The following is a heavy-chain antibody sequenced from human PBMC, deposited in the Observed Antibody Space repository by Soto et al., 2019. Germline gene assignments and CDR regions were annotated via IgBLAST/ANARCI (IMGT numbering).Heavy chain of an antibody. CDR2: IKTDGSST. V-gene: IGHV3-74*01. Sequence: GGSLRLSCAASGFTFSSYWMHWVRQAPGKGLVWVSRIKTDGSSTSYADSVKGRFTISRDNAKNTLYLQMSSLRVEDTAVYYCAREKFDPWGQGTLVTSPQ. CDR3: AREKFDP. CDR1: GFTFSSYW. J-gene: IGHJ5*02.